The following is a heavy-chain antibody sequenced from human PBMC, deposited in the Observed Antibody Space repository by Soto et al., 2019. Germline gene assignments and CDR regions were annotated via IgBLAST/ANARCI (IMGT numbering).Heavy chain of an antibody. D-gene: IGHD6-19*01. CDR2: IKSKNDGGTT. Sequence: EVQLVESGGGLVKPGGSLRLSCAASGFTFSNVWMNWVRQAPGKGREWVGRIKSKNDGGTTDYAAPVKGRFTISRDDSNNTLYLQMNSLTTEDTAVYYFTPLSLKYSSGWYEFSDWGQGTLVTVSS. CDR1: GFTFSNVW. V-gene: IGHV3-15*07. J-gene: IGHJ4*02. CDR3: TPLSLKYSSGWYEFSD.